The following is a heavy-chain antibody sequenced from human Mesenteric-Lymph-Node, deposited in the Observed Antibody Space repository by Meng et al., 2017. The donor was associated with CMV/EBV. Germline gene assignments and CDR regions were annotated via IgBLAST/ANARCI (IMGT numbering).Heavy chain of an antibody. D-gene: IGHD2-8*02. CDR2: ISHSGIT. Sequence: SETLSLTCAVSGDSINRNNYWRWVRQPPGKGLEWIGEISHSGITKYTPSLKSRVTISVEKTKNYFSLKLISVTAADTGVYFCARSPGYWSLDYWGQGALVTVSS. CDR1: GDSINRNNY. J-gene: IGHJ4*02. V-gene: IGHV4-4*02. CDR3: ARSPGYWSLDY.